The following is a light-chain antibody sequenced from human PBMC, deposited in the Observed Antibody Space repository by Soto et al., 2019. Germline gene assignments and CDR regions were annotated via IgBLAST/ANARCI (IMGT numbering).Light chain of an antibody. CDR3: QQYDDWPET. CDR1: QTVRNN. Sequence: FVLTQSPGTLSLSPGERATLSCRASQTVRNNYLAWYQQKPGQAPRLLIYGASTRATGIPARFSGRGSGTEFILTISSLQSEDFAVYYCQQYDDWPETFGQGTKVDIK. CDR2: GAS. V-gene: IGKV3-15*01. J-gene: IGKJ1*01.